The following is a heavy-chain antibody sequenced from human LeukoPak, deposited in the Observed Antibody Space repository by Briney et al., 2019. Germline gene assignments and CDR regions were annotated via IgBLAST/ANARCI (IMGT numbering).Heavy chain of an antibody. CDR2: INSDGSST. Sequence: GGSLRLSCAASGFTFNSYWMHWVRQAPGKGLVWVSRINSDGSSTSYADSVKGRFTISRDNAKNTLYLQMNSLRAEDTAVCYCARDPLYYDYVWGSYSPSKPKPYNWFDPWGQGTLVTVSS. CDR1: GFTFNSYW. D-gene: IGHD3-16*01. V-gene: IGHV3-74*01. J-gene: IGHJ5*02. CDR3: ARDPLYYDYVWGSYSPSKPKPYNWFDP.